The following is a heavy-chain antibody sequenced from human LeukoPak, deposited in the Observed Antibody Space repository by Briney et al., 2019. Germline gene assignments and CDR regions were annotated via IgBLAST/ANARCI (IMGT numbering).Heavy chain of an antibody. CDR3: ARGSTMVRGVNPLGNYGMDV. CDR1: GYCFSTHD. CDR2: MNPNSGNT. J-gene: IGHJ6*02. V-gene: IGHV1-8*02. D-gene: IGHD3-10*01. Sequence: ASVKVSCKASGYCFSTHDINWVRQATGQGLEWMGWMNPNSGNTGYAQKFQGRVSMTRNTSISTAYMELSSLRSEDTAVYYCARGSTMVRGVNPLGNYGMDVWGQGATLTVSS.